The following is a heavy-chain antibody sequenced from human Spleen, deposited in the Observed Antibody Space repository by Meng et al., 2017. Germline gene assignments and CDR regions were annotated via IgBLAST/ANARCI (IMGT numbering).Heavy chain of an antibody. CDR3: ARGGGRNPVDY. D-gene: IGHD3-10*01. J-gene: IGHJ4*02. CDR1: GCTFTTYV. Sequence: QVHLVQSGSELEKPGASVKVSREASGCTFTTYVMNWVPPAPGQGLDWKGWIGTSTGKPTYAQGFTGRFVFSLDTSVSTAYLQISSLKAEDTAVYYCARGGGRNPVDYWGQGTLVTVSS. V-gene: IGHV7-4-1*02. CDR2: IGTSTGKP.